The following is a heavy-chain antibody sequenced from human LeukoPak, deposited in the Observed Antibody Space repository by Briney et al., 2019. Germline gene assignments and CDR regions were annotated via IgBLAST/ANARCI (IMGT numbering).Heavy chain of an antibody. CDR3: ASGLIAAAVRDY. V-gene: IGHV3-21*01. CDR2: ISSSSSYI. J-gene: IGHJ4*02. CDR1: GFTFSSYS. D-gene: IGHD6-13*01. Sequence: GGSLRLSCAASGFTFSSYSMNWVRQAPGKGLEWVSSISSSSSYIYYADSAKGRFTISRDNAKNSLYLQMNSLRAEDTAVYYCASGLIAAAVRDYWGQGTLVTVSS.